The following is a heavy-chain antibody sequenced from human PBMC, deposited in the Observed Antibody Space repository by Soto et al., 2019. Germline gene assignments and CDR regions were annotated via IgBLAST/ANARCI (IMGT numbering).Heavy chain of an antibody. CDR2: IYYSGST. CDR3: ARAGGDTEIPYYYYGMDV. CDR1: GGSISSYY. Sequence: PSETLSLTCTVSGGSISSYYWIWIRQPPGKGLEWIGYIYYSGSTNYNPSLKSRVTISVDTSKNQFSLKLSSVTAADTAVYYCARAGGDTEIPYYYYGMDVWGQGTTVTVSS. V-gene: IGHV4-59*08. J-gene: IGHJ6*02. D-gene: IGHD5-18*01.